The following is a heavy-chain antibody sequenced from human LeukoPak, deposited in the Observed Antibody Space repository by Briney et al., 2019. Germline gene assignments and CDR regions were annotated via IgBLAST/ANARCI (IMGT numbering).Heavy chain of an antibody. D-gene: IGHD7-27*01. CDR3: GRGHWGLDY. J-gene: IGHJ4*02. CDR2: IKQDGSDK. CDR1: GFTFSSYW. Sequence: GGSLRLSCAASGFTFSSYWMSWVRQAPGKGLEWVANIKQDGSDKYYVDSVKGRFTISRDNAKNSLYLLMNSLRAEDTAVYYCGRGHWGLDYWGQGALVTVSS. V-gene: IGHV3-7*01.